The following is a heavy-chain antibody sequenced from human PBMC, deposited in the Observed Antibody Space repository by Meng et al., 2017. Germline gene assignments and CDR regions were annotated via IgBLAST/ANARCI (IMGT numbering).Heavy chain of an antibody. Sequence: QVQLVQSGAEVKMPGASVKVSCKVSGYTFIGHYLHWVRQAPGQGLEWMGWINPNSGGTSYAQKFQGRVTMTWDTSVSTALMELTRLKSDDAALYYCARVGVGAPFDYWGQGTLVTVSS. CDR1: GYTFIGHY. CDR3: ARVGVGAPFDY. J-gene: IGHJ4*02. V-gene: IGHV1-2*02. CDR2: INPNSGGT. D-gene: IGHD3-16*01.